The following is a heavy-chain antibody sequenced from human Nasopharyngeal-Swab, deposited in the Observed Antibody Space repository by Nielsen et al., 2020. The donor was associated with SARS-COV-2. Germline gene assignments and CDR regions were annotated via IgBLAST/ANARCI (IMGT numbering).Heavy chain of an antibody. J-gene: IGHJ6*02. V-gene: IGHV3-30*03. CDR2: ISHDGSNK. D-gene: IGHD3-10*01. CDR3: ARTHYYGSGSYPTAKREYYYYYGMDV. Sequence: GGSLRLPCAASGFTFISYGMHWVRQAPGRGLEWVAVISHDGSNKYYVDSVKGRFTISRDDSKNTLYLQMNSLRAEDTAVYYCARTHYYGSGSYPTAKREYYYYYGMDVWGQGTTVTVSS. CDR1: GFTFISYG.